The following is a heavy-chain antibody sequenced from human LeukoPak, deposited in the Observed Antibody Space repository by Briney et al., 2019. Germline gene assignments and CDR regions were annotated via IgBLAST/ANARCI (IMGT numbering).Heavy chain of an antibody. CDR1: GDSISSSSYC. J-gene: IGHJ3*02. CDR2: IYNSANT. CDR3: ARHSRSAYTGYENAFDI. V-gene: IGHV4-39*01. Sequence: SETLSLTCTVSGDSISSSSYCWDWIRPPPGKGLEWIVNIYNSANTHYNPSLKTRITMSVDTSKHQFSLKLNSVTAADTGIYYCARHSRSAYTGYENAFDIWGQGTMVTVSS. D-gene: IGHD5-12*01.